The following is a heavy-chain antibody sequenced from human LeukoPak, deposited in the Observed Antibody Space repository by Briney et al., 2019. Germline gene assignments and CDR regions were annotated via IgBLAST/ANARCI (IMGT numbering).Heavy chain of an antibody. CDR2: IWYDGSNK. Sequence: GGSLRLSCAAFGFTFSSNSMNWVRQAPGKGLEWVSLIWYDGSNKYYADSVKGRFTISRDNSKNTLNLQMNSLRAEDTALYYCARGRAMVVGSSWYYDYWGQGTLVTVSS. J-gene: IGHJ4*02. CDR3: ARGRAMVVGSSWYYDY. V-gene: IGHV3-33*08. CDR1: GFTFSSNS. D-gene: IGHD5-18*01.